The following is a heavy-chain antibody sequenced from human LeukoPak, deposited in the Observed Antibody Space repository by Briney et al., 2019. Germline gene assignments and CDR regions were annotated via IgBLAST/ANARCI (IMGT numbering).Heavy chain of an antibody. CDR3: ARGSPYSSHWFDQ. CDR1: GYTFTGYY. V-gene: IGHV1-2*02. J-gene: IGHJ5*02. Sequence: ASVKVSCKASGYTFTGYYMHWVRQAPGQGLEWMGWINPNSGGTNYAQKFQGRVTMTRDTSISTAYMELSRLRSDDTAVYYCARGSPYSSHWFDQWGQGTLVTVSS. D-gene: IGHD6-19*01. CDR2: INPNSGGT.